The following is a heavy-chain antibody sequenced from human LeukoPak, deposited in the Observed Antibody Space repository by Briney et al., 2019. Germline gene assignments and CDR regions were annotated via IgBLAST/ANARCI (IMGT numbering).Heavy chain of an antibody. CDR2: ISGGGSGT. J-gene: IGHJ3*02. V-gene: IGHV3-23*01. CDR3: AKAVGSSGYFSQDAFDI. CDR1: GFTLSSYA. Sequence: GGALRHSYAPSGFTLSSYAMSGVRQAPGKGLECVAVISGGGSGTYYAESVRGRFTISREHSKTAVYLQMNSVRAEVTLIYNCAKAVGSSGYFSQDAFDIWRQATMVTVSS. D-gene: IGHD3-22*01.